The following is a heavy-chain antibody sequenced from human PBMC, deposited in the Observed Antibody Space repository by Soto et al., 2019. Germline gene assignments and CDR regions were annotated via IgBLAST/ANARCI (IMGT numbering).Heavy chain of an antibody. V-gene: IGHV4-61*01. J-gene: IGHJ6*02. D-gene: IGHD1-26*01. CDR2: IYYSGST. Sequence: QVQLQESGPGLVKPSETLSLTCTVSGGSVSSGSYYWSWIRQPPGKGLEWIGYIYYSGSTNYNPSLKSRVTISVDTSKNQFSLKLSSVTAADTAVYYCARSEWELLNYYYGMDVWGQGTTVTVSS. CDR1: GGSVSSGSYY. CDR3: ARSEWELLNYYYGMDV.